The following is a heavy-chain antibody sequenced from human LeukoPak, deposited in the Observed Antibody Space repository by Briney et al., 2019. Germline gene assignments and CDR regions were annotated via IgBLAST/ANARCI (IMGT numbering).Heavy chain of an antibody. CDR1: GFTFSSYA. CDR2: ISYDGSNK. CDR3: ASDREQWLVLFYLDY. Sequence: PGGSLRLSCAASGFTFSSYAMHWVRQAPGRGLEWVAVISYDGSNKYYADSVKGRFTISRDNSKNTLYLQMNSLRAEDTAVYYCASDREQWLVLFYLDYWGQGTLVTASS. J-gene: IGHJ4*02. D-gene: IGHD6-19*01. V-gene: IGHV3-30-3*01.